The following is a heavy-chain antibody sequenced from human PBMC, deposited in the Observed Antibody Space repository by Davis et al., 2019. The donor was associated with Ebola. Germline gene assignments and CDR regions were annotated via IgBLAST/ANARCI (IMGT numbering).Heavy chain of an antibody. CDR1: GGSVSYSSYY. D-gene: IGHD3-16*02. J-gene: IGHJ3*02. Sequence: SETLSLTCTVSGGSVSYSSYYWGWIRQSPGKGLEWIGSMYYSGITYYNPSLKSRVTISVDTSKNQFSLKLRSVTAADTAVYYCARDLMFGGVIVIHAFDIWGQGTMVTVSS. CDR3: ARDLMFGGVIVIHAFDI. CDR2: MYYSGIT. V-gene: IGHV4-39*02.